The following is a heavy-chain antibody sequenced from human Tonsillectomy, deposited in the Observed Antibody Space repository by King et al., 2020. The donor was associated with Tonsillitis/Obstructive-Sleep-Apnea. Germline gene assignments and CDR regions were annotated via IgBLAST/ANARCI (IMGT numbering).Heavy chain of an antibody. V-gene: IGHV4-61*01. CDR1: GGSVSSDSYY. Sequence: LQLQESGPGLVKPSETLSLTCTVSGGSVSSDSYYWSWIRQPPGKGLEWIGYIYYRGSTNYNPSLKSRVTISVDTSKNQFSMRLSSVTAADMAVYYCARDQYGRTIDYWGQGTLVTVSS. J-gene: IGHJ4*02. CDR3: ARDQYGRTIDY. CDR2: IYYRGST. D-gene: IGHD1-1*01.